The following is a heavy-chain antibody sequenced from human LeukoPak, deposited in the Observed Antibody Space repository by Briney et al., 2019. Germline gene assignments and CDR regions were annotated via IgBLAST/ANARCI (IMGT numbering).Heavy chain of an antibody. CDR3: ARSRPRKYCSGGSCYSNYFDY. CDR1: GFTFSSYA. J-gene: IGHJ4*02. Sequence: GALRLSCAASGFTFSSYAMHWVRQAPGKGLEWVAVISYDGSNKYYADSVKGRFTISRDNSKNTLYLQMNSLRAEDTAAYYCARSRPRKYCSGGSCYSNYFDYWGQGTLVTVSS. D-gene: IGHD2-15*01. V-gene: IGHV3-30*04. CDR2: ISYDGSNK.